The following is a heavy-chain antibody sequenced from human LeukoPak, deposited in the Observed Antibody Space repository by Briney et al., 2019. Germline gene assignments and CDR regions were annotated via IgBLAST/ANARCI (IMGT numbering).Heavy chain of an antibody. V-gene: IGHV3-23*01. CDR3: AKHASLTYYDILTGHSFDY. Sequence: PGGSLRLSCAASGFTFSSYAMSWVRQAPGKGLEWVSAISGSGGSTYYADSVKGRFTISRDNSKNTLYLQMNSLRAEDTAVYYCAKHASLTYYDILTGHSFDYWGQGTLVTVSS. D-gene: IGHD3-9*01. CDR1: GFTFSSYA. CDR2: ISGSGGST. J-gene: IGHJ4*02.